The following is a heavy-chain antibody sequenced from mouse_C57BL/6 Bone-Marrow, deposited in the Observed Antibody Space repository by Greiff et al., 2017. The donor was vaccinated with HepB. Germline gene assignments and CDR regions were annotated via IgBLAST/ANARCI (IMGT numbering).Heavy chain of an antibody. CDR2: IYPGSGST. CDR3: ARDYSNLHGYFDV. V-gene: IGHV1-55*01. CDR1: GYTFTSYW. J-gene: IGHJ1*03. D-gene: IGHD2-5*01. Sequence: VQLQQPGAELVKPGASVKMSCKASGYTFTSYWITWVKQRPGQGLEWIGDIYPGSGSTNYNEKFKSKATLTVDTSSSTAYMQLSSLTSEDSAVYYCARDYSNLHGYFDVWGTGTTVTVSS.